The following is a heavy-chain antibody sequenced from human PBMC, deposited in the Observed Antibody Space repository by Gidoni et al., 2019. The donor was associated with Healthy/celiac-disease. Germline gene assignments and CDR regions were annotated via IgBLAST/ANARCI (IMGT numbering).Heavy chain of an antibody. Sequence: VPLVESEGGLVEPGGSLRLSCAASGFTLSSYSMNWVRQARGKGLEWVAYISSSSSTIYYADSVKGRFTISRDNAKNSLYLQMNSMGDEDTAVYYCARGEARDSSSYLDDYWGQGTLVTVSS. V-gene: IGHV3-48*02. CDR2: ISSSSSTI. CDR1: GFTLSSYS. D-gene: IGHD6-6*01. J-gene: IGHJ4*02. CDR3: ARGEARDSSSYLDDY.